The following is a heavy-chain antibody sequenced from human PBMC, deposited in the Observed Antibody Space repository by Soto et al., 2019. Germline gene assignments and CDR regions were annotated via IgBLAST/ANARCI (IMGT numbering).Heavy chain of an antibody. CDR1: GVSLRDSG. Sequence: QVQVVESGGGVIQAGRSLRLSCAVSGVSLRDSGMHWVRQAPGKGPEWVAVLWYDGNTKYYGDSVRGRFTVFRDVSRNTLYLDMNALRVEDTAVYYCTRDLSRRASFWKNDAFDIWGQGTAVHVSS. D-gene: IGHD3-3*01. V-gene: IGHV3-33*01. CDR3: TRDLSRRASFWKNDAFDI. J-gene: IGHJ3*02. CDR2: LWYDGNTK.